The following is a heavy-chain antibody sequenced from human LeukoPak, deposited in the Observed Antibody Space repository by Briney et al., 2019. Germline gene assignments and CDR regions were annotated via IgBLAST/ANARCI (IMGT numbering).Heavy chain of an antibody. J-gene: IGHJ4*02. CDR2: IHYSGSA. CDR3: ARHSRYNWNYVEY. CDR1: GGGSISNYY. D-gene: IGHD1-20*01. Sequence: PSATLSLTCTVSGGGSISNYYWSWIRPSPGKGLEGIGYIHYSGSANYNPSLKSRVTMSVDTSKSQFSLKLSSVTAADTAVYYCARHSRYNWNYVEYWGQGTLVTVSS. V-gene: IGHV4-59*08.